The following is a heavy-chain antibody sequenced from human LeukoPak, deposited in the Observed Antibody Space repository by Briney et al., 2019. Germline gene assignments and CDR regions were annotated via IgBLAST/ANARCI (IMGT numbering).Heavy chain of an antibody. J-gene: IGHJ6*02. Sequence: ASVKVSCKASGGTFSGYAISWVRQAPGQGLEWMGGIIPIFGTANYAQKFQGRVTITADESTSTAYMELSSLRSEDTAVYYCARVRHYGSGSTPAYGMDVWGQGTTVTVSS. CDR3: ARVRHYGSGSTPAYGMDV. CDR1: GGTFSGYA. D-gene: IGHD3-10*01. CDR2: IIPIFGTA. V-gene: IGHV1-69*01.